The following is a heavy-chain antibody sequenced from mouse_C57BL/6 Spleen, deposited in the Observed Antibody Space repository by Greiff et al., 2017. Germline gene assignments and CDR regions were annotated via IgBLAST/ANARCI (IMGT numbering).Heavy chain of an antibody. Sequence: VQLQESGPGLVQPSQSLSITCTVSGFSLTSSGVHWVRQSPGQGLAWLGVIWSGGSTDYNAAFISRLSISKENSKSQVFFKMNRLQADDTAIYYCARKWLLPCAGDDWGPGTSVTVSA. J-gene: IGHJ4*01. CDR1: GFSLTSSG. V-gene: IGHV2-2*01. D-gene: IGHD2-3*01. CDR3: ARKWLLPCAGDD. CDR2: IWSGGST.